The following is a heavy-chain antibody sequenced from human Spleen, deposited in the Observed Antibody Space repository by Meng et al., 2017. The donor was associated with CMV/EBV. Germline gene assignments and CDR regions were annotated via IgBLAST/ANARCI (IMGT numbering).Heavy chain of an antibody. CDR1: GFSLSTSGVG. Sequence: SGPTLVKPTQTLTLTCTFSGFSLSTSGVGVGWIRQPPGKALEWLALIYWNDDKRCSPCLMSRLTITRDTSKNQVVLTMTNLDPVDTATYYCAHIIKRGGFHYWGQGTLVTVSS. CDR3: AHIIKRGGFHY. J-gene: IGHJ4*02. D-gene: IGHD5-12*01. CDR2: IYWNDDK. V-gene: IGHV2-5*01.